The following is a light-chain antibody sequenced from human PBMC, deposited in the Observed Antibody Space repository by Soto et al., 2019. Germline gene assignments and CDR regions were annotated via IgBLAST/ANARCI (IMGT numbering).Light chain of an antibody. V-gene: IGLV1-44*01. CDR3: AAWDDRLNVLV. CDR2: SDT. CDR1: NSNIGKNS. J-gene: IGLJ7*01. Sequence: QSVLSQEPSVSGTPGQRVAMACSGGNSNIGKNSVNWYRQVPGTAPQLLIYSDTLRSFGIPDRFSASKSDTSASLAIGGLQSDDEALYFCAAWDDRLNVLVFGGGIQLTVL.